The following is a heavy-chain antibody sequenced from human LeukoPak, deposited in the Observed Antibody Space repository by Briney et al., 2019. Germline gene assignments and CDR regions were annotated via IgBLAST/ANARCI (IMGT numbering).Heavy chain of an antibody. V-gene: IGHV3-64D*09. Sequence: GGSLRLSCSASGFTCSGYAMHWVRQAPGQGLEHVSAISSNGGSTYFADSVKGRFTISRDNSKNMLYLQMSSLRPEDTAVYYCVKDHGYSSAWYVRGFDYWGQGTLVTVSS. CDR1: GFTCSGYA. CDR2: ISSNGGST. D-gene: IGHD6-19*01. CDR3: VKDHGYSSAWYVRGFDY. J-gene: IGHJ4*02.